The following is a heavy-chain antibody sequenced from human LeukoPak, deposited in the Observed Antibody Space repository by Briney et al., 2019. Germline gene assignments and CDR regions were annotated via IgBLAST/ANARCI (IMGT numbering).Heavy chain of an antibody. CDR3: ARGGGSIAAAGTPWY. D-gene: IGHD6-13*01. V-gene: IGHV3-23*01. CDR2: ISGSGDST. CDR1: GFTFSTYA. Sequence: GGSLRLSCAASGFTFSTYAMSWVRQAPGKGLEWVSGISGSGDSTYYADSVKGRFTISRDNAKNSLYLQMNSLRAEDTAVYYCARGGGSIAAAGTPWYWGQGTLVTVSS. J-gene: IGHJ4*02.